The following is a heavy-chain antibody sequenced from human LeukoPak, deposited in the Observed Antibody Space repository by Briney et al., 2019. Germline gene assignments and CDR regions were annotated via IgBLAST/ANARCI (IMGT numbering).Heavy chain of an antibody. CDR1: EFTFSNFA. Sequence: GGSLRLSCAASEFTFSNFAVTCVRQAPGKGLAWVAAISGTGAATFYADSVRGRFTVSRDNSKNTLYLQMNSLRAEDTAIYYCATDPNGDYIGAFDFWGQGTMVTVSS. J-gene: IGHJ3*01. CDR2: ISGTGAAT. D-gene: IGHD4-17*01. V-gene: IGHV3-23*01. CDR3: ATDPNGDYIGAFDF.